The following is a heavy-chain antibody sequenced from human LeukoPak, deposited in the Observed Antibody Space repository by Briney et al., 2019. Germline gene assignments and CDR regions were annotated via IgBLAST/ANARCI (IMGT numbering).Heavy chain of an antibody. Sequence: KTGGSLRLSCAASGFTFSDYYVSWIRQAPGKGLEWLSYLSTSSSFTYYADSVKGRFTISRDNSKNTLYLQMNSLRAEDTAVYYCAKEELSDAFDIRGQGTMVTVSS. D-gene: IGHD3-16*02. CDR3: AKEELSDAFDI. V-gene: IGHV3-11*05. J-gene: IGHJ3*02. CDR1: GFTFSDYY. CDR2: LSTSSSFT.